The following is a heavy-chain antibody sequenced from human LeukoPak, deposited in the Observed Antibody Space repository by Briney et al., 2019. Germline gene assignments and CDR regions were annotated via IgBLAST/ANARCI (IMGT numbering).Heavy chain of an antibody. CDR1: GYTLTELS. Sequence: ASVTVSCKVSGYTLTELSMHWVRQAPGKGLEWMGGFDPEDGETIYAQKFQGRVTMTEDTSTDTAYMELSSLRSEDTAVYYCATGRARITIFGVVIMATGMDVWGQGTTVTVSS. CDR2: FDPEDGET. D-gene: IGHD3-3*01. V-gene: IGHV1-24*01. CDR3: ATGRARITIFGVVIMATGMDV. J-gene: IGHJ6*02.